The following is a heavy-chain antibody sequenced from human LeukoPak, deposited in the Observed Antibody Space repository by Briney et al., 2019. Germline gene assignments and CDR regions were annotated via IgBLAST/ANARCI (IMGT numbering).Heavy chain of an antibody. Sequence: GGSLRLSCAASGFTFSSYAMHWVRQAPGKGLEYVSAISSNGGSTYYANSVKGRFTISRDNSKNTLYLQMGSLRAEDMAVYYCAKPAVGYPPFDYWGQGTLVTVSS. CDR2: ISSNGGST. D-gene: IGHD1-14*01. CDR3: AKPAVGYPPFDY. CDR1: GFTFSSYA. J-gene: IGHJ4*02. V-gene: IGHV3-64*01.